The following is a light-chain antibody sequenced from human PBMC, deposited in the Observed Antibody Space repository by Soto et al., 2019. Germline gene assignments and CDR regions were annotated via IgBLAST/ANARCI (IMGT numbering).Light chain of an antibody. J-gene: IGLJ1*01. CDR1: STDVGGYNY. CDR2: EVN. CDR3: GSYTRTDTPFV. V-gene: IGLV2-14*01. Sequence: QSVLAQPSSVSGSPGQSITISCTGTSTDVGGYNYVSWYQHHPGKGPKLIIYEVNNRPSGVSDRFSGSKSGNKASLTISNIEAEDESDYYCGSYTRTDTPFVFGTGTKVTVL.